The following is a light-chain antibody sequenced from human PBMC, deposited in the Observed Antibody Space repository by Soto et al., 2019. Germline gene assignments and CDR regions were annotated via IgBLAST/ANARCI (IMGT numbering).Light chain of an antibody. Sequence: QSVLTQPPSVSAASGQKVTISCSGRTSNIGNNYVYWYQQLPGTAPKLLIYENNKRASGIPDRFSGSKSGTSATLGITGRQTGDEADYYCGTWDSSLSAGVFGGGTKLTVL. CDR1: TSNIGNNY. V-gene: IGLV1-51*01. CDR3: GTWDSSLSAGV. CDR2: ENN. J-gene: IGLJ3*02.